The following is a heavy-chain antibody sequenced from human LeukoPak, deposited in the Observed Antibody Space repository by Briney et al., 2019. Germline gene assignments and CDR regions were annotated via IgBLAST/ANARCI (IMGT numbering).Heavy chain of an antibody. Sequence: GGSLRLSCAASGFTFSIYGMHWVRQAPGKGLEWVAVISYGGSNKYYADSVKGRFTISRDNSKNTLYLRMNSLRAEDTAVYYCAKDRQLVYWGQGTLVTVSS. CDR3: AKDRQLVY. D-gene: IGHD6-13*01. CDR2: ISYGGSNK. J-gene: IGHJ4*02. V-gene: IGHV3-30*18. CDR1: GFTFSIYG.